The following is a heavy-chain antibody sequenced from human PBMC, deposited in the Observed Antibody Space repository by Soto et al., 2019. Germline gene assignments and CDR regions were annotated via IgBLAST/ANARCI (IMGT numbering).Heavy chain of an antibody. J-gene: IGHJ6*02. CDR1: GGTFSSYA. V-gene: IGHV1-69*01. CDR3: ARSQGSSTSLEIYYYYYYGMDV. CDR2: IIPISETT. D-gene: IGHD2-2*01. Sequence: QVQLVQSGAEVKKPGSSVKVSCKASGGTFSSYAISWVRQAPGQGLEWMGGIIPISETTNYAQKFQGRVTITSEESKSTAYMGLSSLRSEDTAVYYCARSQGSSTSLEIYYYYYYGMDVWGQGTTVTVSS.